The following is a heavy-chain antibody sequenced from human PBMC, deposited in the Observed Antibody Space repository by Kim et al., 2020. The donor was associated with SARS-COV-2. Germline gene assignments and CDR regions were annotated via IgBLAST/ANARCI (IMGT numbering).Heavy chain of an antibody. Sequence: YADSVKGRFTISRDNSKNTLYLQRSSLRAEDTAVYYCVKEVATPNGPFDYWGQGTLVTVSS. J-gene: IGHJ4*02. CDR3: VKEVATPNGPFDY. V-gene: IGHV3-64D*09. D-gene: IGHD5-12*01.